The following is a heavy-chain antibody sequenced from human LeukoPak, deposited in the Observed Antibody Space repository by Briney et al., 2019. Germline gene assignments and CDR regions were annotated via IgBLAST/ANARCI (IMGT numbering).Heavy chain of an antibody. D-gene: IGHD3-3*01. Sequence: SVKVSCKASGGTFSSYAISWVRQAPGQGLEWMGRIIPILGIANYAQKFQGRVTITADKSTSTAYMELSSLRSEDTAVCYCARDRVTIFGVVINGYYFDYWGQGTLVTVSS. CDR3: ARDRVTIFGVVINGYYFDY. CDR2: IIPILGIA. V-gene: IGHV1-69*04. J-gene: IGHJ4*02. CDR1: GGTFSSYA.